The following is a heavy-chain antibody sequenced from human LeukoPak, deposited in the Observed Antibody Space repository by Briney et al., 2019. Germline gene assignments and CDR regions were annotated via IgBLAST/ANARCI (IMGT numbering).Heavy chain of an antibody. J-gene: IGHJ4*02. Sequence: SETLSLTCTVSGGSISSGGYYWSWIRQHPGKGLGWIGYIYYSGSTYYNPSLKSRVTISVDTSKNQFSLKLSSVTAADTAVYYCARLSRDGYKPMDYWGQGTLVTVSS. CDR1: GGSISSGGYY. CDR2: IYYSGST. D-gene: IGHD5-24*01. V-gene: IGHV4-31*03. CDR3: ARLSRDGYKPMDY.